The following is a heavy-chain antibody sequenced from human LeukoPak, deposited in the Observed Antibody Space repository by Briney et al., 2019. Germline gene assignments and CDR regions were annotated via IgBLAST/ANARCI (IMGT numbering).Heavy chain of an antibody. CDR1: GFTFTSYW. V-gene: IGHV3-7*04. Sequence: PGGSLRLSCAASGFTFTSYWMSWVRQAPGKGLECVAKIKQDGSDQLYVDSVKGRFTISRDNAKNSLYLQMNSLRAEDTAVYYCARGGFSFGNWGPGNLVTVSS. D-gene: IGHD5-18*01. J-gene: IGHJ4*02. CDR3: ARGGFSFGN. CDR2: IKQDGSDQ.